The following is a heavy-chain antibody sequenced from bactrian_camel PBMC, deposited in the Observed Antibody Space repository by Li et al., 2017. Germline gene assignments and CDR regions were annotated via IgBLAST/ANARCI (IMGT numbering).Heavy chain of an antibody. CDR2: IDSNGVT. D-gene: IGHD5*01. V-gene: IGHV3S53*01. CDR3: AADRLPYDCTSGSLRNVGF. J-gene: IGHJ4*01. CDR1: RYTFSAYC. Sequence: HVQLVESGGGSVQAGGSLTLSCDASRYTFSAYCMGWSRQDPGKEREPVAVIDSNGVTKYADFAKGRFTISRVNAKNTLFLKMNNLKPEDTGMYYCAADRLPYDCTSGSLRNVGFWGQGTQVTVS.